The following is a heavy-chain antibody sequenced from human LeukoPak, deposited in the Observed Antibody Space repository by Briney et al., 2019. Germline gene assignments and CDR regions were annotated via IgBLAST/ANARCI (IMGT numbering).Heavy chain of an antibody. J-gene: IGHJ6*02. V-gene: IGHV3-74*01. D-gene: IGHD1-26*01. CDR1: GFTLSNYW. CDR2: INADGSSA. Sequence: GGSLRLSCAASGFTLSNYWMHWVRQAPGKGLVWVSRINADGSSASYADSVKGRFTISRDNFKNTLYLQMNSLRAEDTAVYYCARVAASGATAYYDYGMDVWGQGATVTVSS. CDR3: ARVAASGATAYYDYGMDV.